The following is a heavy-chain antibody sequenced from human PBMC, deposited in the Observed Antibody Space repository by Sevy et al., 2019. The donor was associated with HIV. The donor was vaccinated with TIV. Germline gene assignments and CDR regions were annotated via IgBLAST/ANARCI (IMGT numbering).Heavy chain of an antibody. D-gene: IGHD6-19*01. V-gene: IGHV1-2*06. Sequence: ASVKVSCKASAYNFIGYYIHWVRQAPGQGLEWIGRINPTSGGTKYAHKFQGRVTVTIDMSVSTAYMELTRLTSADTAIYYCAGQTSGWYDWFDPWGPGTLVTVSS. CDR3: AGQTSGWYDWFDP. J-gene: IGHJ5*02. CDR1: AYNFIGYY. CDR2: INPTSGGT.